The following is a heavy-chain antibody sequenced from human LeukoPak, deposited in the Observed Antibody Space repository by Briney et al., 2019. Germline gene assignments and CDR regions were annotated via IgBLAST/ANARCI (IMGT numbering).Heavy chain of an antibody. V-gene: IGHV3-21*04. Sequence: GGSLRLSCAASGFTFSSYSMNWVRQAPGKGLEWVSSISSSSSYIYYADSVKGRFTISRDNSKNTLYLQMNSLRAEDTAVYYCAKEGKTRNWNYYQAKAVYWGQGTLVTVSA. CDR1: GFTFSSYS. CDR2: ISSSSSYI. D-gene: IGHD1-7*01. J-gene: IGHJ4*02. CDR3: AKEGKTRNWNYYQAKAVY.